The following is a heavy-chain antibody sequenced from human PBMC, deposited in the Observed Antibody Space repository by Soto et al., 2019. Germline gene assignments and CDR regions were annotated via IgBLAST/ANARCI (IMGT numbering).Heavy chain of an antibody. CDR2: VSAGGDVT. J-gene: IGHJ6*02. Sequence: PGGTLRLSCAASGFTFSSCAMSWVRQAPGKGLEWVSSVSAGGDVTYYPYSVKGLFAISRDNSNNALLLQRNSRRIEDTALYYCARGDRGGSGAPASYYYSGLDDWGRGTTVTFS. CDR1: GFTFSSCA. CDR3: ARGDRGGSGAPASYYYSGLDD. D-gene: IGHD1-26*01. V-gene: IGHV3-23*01.